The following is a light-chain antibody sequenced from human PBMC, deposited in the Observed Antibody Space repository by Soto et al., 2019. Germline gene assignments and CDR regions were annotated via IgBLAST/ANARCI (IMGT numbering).Light chain of an antibody. J-gene: IGLJ1*01. V-gene: IGLV2-14*01. Sequence: QSLLTHPASLSGSPGQSITISCTGTSSDVGDYNYVSWYQQYPGKAPKLMIHEVNHRPSGVSDRFSGSKSGNTASLTISGLQAEDEADYYCSSYTSSNTYVFGTGTKVTVL. CDR2: EVN. CDR1: SSDVGDYNY. CDR3: SSYTSSNTYV.